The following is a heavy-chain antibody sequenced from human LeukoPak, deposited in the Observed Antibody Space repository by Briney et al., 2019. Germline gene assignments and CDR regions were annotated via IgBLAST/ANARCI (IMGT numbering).Heavy chain of an antibody. J-gene: IGHJ4*02. V-gene: IGHV3-23*01. CDR1: GFTFSSYA. Sequence: PGGSLRLSCAASGFTFSSYAMSWVRQAPGKGLEWVSAISSSGGGTYYADSVKGRFTISRDNSKNELYLQMNSLRAEDTAVYYCAKEYSSSWYYFDYWGQGTLVTVSS. D-gene: IGHD6-13*01. CDR3: AKEYSSSWYYFDY. CDR2: ISSSGGGT.